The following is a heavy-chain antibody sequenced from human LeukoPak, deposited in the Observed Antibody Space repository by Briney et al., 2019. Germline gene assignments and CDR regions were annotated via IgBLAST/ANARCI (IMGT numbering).Heavy chain of an antibody. J-gene: IGHJ5*02. CDR3: ARDLRATTWIQTNWFDP. V-gene: IGHV1-18*01. CDR1: GYTFTSYG. CDR2: ISAYNGNT. D-gene: IGHD5-18*01. Sequence: ASVKVSCKASGYTFTSYGISWVRQAPGQGLEWMGWISAYNGNTNYAQKLQGRVTMTTDTSTSTAYMELRSLRSDDTAVYYCARDLRATTWIQTNWFDPWGQGTLVTVSS.